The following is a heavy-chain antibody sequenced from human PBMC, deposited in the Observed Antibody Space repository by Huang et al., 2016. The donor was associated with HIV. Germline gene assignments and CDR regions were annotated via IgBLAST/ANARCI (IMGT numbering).Heavy chain of an antibody. CDR1: GGSIRSDNYY. CDR2: IYYSGST. D-gene: IGHD3-10*01. Sequence: QLQLQESGPGLVKPSETLSLTCTVSGGSIRSDNYYWGWIRQPPGKGLEWSGSIYYSGSTDYNPSLKSRCTITVDTSKNQFSLKMRSVTAADTAVYYCARLPGSITMIRGVITDPYWGQGTLVTVSS. CDR3: ARLPGSITMIRGVITDPY. V-gene: IGHV4-39*01. J-gene: IGHJ4*02.